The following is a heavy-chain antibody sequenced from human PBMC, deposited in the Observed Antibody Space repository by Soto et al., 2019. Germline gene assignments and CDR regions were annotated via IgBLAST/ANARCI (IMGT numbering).Heavy chain of an antibody. Sequence: ASVKVACKASGYTFTSYDISWVRQAPGQGLEWMGWISAYNGNTNYAQKLQGRVTMTTDTSTSTAYMELRTLRSDDTAVYYCASHDYDSSGYEGDYWGQGTLVTVSP. CDR1: GYTFTSYD. CDR3: ASHDYDSSGYEGDY. CDR2: ISAYNGNT. J-gene: IGHJ4*02. V-gene: IGHV1-18*01. D-gene: IGHD3-22*01.